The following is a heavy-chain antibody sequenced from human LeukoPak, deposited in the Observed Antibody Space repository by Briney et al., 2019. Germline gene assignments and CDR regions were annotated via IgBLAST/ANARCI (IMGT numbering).Heavy chain of an antibody. CDR1: GFTLSSYS. V-gene: IGHV3-21*01. CDR2: ISSSSSYI. Sequence: GGSLRLSCAASGFTLSSYSMNWVRQAPGKGLEWVSSISSSSSYIYYADSVKGRFTISRDNAKNSLYLQMNSLRAEDTAVYYCARDRVEMATITGGFDYWGQGTLVTVSS. CDR3: ARDRVEMATITGGFDY. D-gene: IGHD5-24*01. J-gene: IGHJ4*02.